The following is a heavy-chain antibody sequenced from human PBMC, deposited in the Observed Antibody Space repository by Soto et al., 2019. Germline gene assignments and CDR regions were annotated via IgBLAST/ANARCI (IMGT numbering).Heavy chain of an antibody. CDR2: INNNGGST. CDR3: AKDLGYSYTRYDS. D-gene: IGHD5-18*01. Sequence: GGSLRLSCAASGFTFSNYAMSWVRQAPGKGLEWVSTINNNGGSTNYADSVQGRFAISRDNSKNTLFLQMNSLRADDTAVYYCAKDLGYSYTRYDSWGQGTLVTVSS. CDR1: GFTFSNYA. V-gene: IGHV3-23*01. J-gene: IGHJ4*02.